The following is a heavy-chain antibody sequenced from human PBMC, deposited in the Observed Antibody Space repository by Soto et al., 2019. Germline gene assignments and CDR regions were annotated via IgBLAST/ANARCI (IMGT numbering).Heavy chain of an antibody. V-gene: IGHV3-53*01. D-gene: IGHD3-22*01. Sequence: GKGLEWVSLIYSGGSTDYADSVKGRFTISRDNAKNSLYLQMNSLRAEDTAVYYCATGQYYYDSSGYYYSWGQGTLVTVSS. CDR3: ATGQYYYDSSGYYYS. J-gene: IGHJ4*02. CDR2: IYSGGST.